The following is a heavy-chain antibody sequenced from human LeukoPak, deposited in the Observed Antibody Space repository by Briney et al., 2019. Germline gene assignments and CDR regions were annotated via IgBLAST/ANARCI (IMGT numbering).Heavy chain of an antibody. CDR1: GASISSDGYL. CDR3: ARGHSSGWYTIIQH. V-gene: IGHV4-30-2*01. D-gene: IGHD6-19*01. Sequence: SETLSLTCAVSGASISSDGYLWSWIRQPPGEGLEWIGYIYHTGRTYYNPSLKSRVTISVDTSKNQFSLKLSSVTAADTAVYYCARGHSSGWYTIIQHWGQGTLVTVSS. CDR2: IYHTGRT. J-gene: IGHJ1*01.